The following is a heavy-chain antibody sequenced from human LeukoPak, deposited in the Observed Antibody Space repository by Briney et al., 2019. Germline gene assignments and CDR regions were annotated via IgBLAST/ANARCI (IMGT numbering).Heavy chain of an antibody. V-gene: IGHV3-48*03. CDR1: GFIFSSSE. D-gene: IGHD6-19*01. J-gene: IGHJ3*02. Sequence: PGGSLRLSCAASGFIFSSSEMSWVRQAPGKGLEWVSCISSSGSIMYYEDSVKGRFTISRDNAKNSLYLRMNSLRAEDTAVYYCARGGFGGWYAGGDAFDIWGQGTMVTVSS. CDR2: ISSSGSIM. CDR3: ARGGFGGWYAGGDAFDI.